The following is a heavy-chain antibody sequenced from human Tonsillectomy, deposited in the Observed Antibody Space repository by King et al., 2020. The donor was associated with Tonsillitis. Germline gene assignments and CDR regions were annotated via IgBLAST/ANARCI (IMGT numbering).Heavy chain of an antibody. CDR2: IIPIFGAT. D-gene: IGHD4-17*01. J-gene: IGHJ4*02. V-gene: IGHV1-69*18. CDR3: ARVKEGGDYLSPFDY. CDR1: GGTFSAHA. Sequence: QLVQSGTEVKKPGSSVKVSCKASGGTFSAHAISWVRQAPGQGLEYMGRIIPIFGATNYAQKFQGRVTITADESTSTAYMELSSLRSEDTAVYYCARVKEGGDYLSPFDYWGQGTLVTVSS.